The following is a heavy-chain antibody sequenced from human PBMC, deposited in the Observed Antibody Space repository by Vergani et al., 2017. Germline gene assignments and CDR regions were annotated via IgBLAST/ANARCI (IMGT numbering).Heavy chain of an antibody. J-gene: IGHJ4*02. CDR1: GGSISSSSYY. V-gene: IGHV4-39*07. D-gene: IGHD3-22*01. CDR3: ARGYYDSSGYYPTDY. CDR2: IYYSGST. Sequence: QLQLPESGPGLVKPSETLSLTCTVSGGSISSSSYYWGWIRQPPGKGLGWIGSIYYSGSTYYNPSLKSRVTISVDTSKNQFSLKLSAVTAADTAVYYCARGYYDSSGYYPTDYWGQGTLVTVSS.